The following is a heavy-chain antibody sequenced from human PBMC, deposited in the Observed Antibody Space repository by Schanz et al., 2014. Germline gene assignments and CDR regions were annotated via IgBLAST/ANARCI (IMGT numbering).Heavy chain of an antibody. CDR2: INPNTGGT. D-gene: IGHD3-22*01. Sequence: QVQLVQSGAEVKKPGASVKVSCKASGYTFSDYYIHWVRQAPGQGLEWMGWINPNTGGTNFAQKFQGWVTVTRDTSISTVYMELSRVTYEDTAVYYCARDDRDYYYGMDVWGQGTTVTVSS. CDR3: ARDDRDYYYGMDV. CDR1: GYTFSDYY. J-gene: IGHJ6*02. V-gene: IGHV1-2*04.